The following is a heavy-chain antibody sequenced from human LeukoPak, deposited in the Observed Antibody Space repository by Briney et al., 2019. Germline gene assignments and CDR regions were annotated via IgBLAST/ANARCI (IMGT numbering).Heavy chain of an antibody. CDR1: GYTFTSYG. CDR3: AQYYYDSSGYYDAFDI. Sequence: ASVKVSCKASGYTFTSYGISWVRQAPGQGLEWMGWISAYNGNTNYAQKLQGRVTMTTDTSTSTAYMELRSLRSDDTAVYYCAQYYYDSSGYYDAFDIWGQGTMVTVSS. D-gene: IGHD3-22*01. V-gene: IGHV1-18*01. CDR2: ISAYNGNT. J-gene: IGHJ3*02.